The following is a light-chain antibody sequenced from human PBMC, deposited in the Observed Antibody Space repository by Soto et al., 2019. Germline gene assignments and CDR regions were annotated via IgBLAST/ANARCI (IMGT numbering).Light chain of an antibody. CDR1: QSVSSY. CDR2: DAS. Sequence: EIVLTQSPATQSLSPGERATLSCRASQSVSSYLAWYQQKPGQAPRLLIYDASNRATGIPARFSGSGSGTDFTLTISSLEPEHFAVYYCQQRGNWPRTFGQGTKLEIK. CDR3: QQRGNWPRT. J-gene: IGKJ2*01. V-gene: IGKV3-11*01.